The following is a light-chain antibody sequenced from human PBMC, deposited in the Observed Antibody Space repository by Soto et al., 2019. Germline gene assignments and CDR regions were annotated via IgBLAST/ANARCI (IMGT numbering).Light chain of an antibody. V-gene: IGKV1-6*01. CDR3: LQDYNYPPT. CDR2: AAS. CDR1: QDIGND. Sequence: IQMTQSPSSLSASVADRFTITGRASQDIGNDLGWYQQKPGKAPNLLIYAASSLQSGVPSRFSGSGSGTDFTLTISSLQPEDCATYYCLQDYNYPPTFGPGTKVDI. J-gene: IGKJ1*01.